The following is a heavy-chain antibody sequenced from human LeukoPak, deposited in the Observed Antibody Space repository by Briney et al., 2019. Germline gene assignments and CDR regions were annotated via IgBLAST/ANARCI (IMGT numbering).Heavy chain of an antibody. V-gene: IGHV3-33*06. CDR2: IWYDGSNK. D-gene: IGHD3-3*01. J-gene: IGHJ4*02. CDR3: AKDARTIFGVVPSPFDY. CDR1: GFTFSSYG. Sequence: GGSLRLSCAASGFTFSSYGMHWVRQAPGKGLEWVAVIWYDGSNKYYADSEKGRFTISRDNSKNTLYLQMNSLRAEDTAVYYCAKDARTIFGVVPSPFDYWGQGTLVTVSS.